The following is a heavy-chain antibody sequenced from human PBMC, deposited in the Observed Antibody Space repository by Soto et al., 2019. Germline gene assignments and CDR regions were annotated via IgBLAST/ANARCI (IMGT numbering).Heavy chain of an antibody. Sequence: QVQLQQWGAGLLKPSETLSLTCAVYGGSFSGYYWSWIRQPPGKGLEWIGEINHSGSTNSNPSLKSRVTISVDTSKSQFSLKLSSVSAADTAVYYCARGLKYDSSGYYQDDYWGQGTLVTVSS. CDR2: INHSGST. D-gene: IGHD3-22*01. J-gene: IGHJ4*02. V-gene: IGHV4-34*01. CDR3: ARGLKYDSSGYYQDDY. CDR1: GGSFSGYY.